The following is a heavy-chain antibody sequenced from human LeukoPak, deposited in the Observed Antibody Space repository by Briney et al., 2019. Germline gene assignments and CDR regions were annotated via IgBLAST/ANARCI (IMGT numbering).Heavy chain of an antibody. CDR3: ARYVVSGSGRYYFDY. J-gene: IGHJ4*02. Sequence: SETLSLTCTVSSGSISRYYWSWIRQPPGRELEWIASINYGGTTYYNPSLKSRVTISVDTSKNQFSLRLSSVTAADTAVYLCARYVVSGSGRYYFDYWGQGSLVTVSS. V-gene: IGHV4-59*05. CDR2: INYGGTT. D-gene: IGHD3-10*01. CDR1: SGSISRYY.